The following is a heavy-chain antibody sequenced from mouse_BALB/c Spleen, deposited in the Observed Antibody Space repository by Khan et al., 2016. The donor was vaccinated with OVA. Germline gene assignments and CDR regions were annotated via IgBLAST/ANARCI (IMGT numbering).Heavy chain of an antibody. J-gene: IGHJ4*01. V-gene: IGHV9-3*02. Sequence: QVQLQQSGPELKKLGETVKISCKASGYTFTNSGMNWVKQAPGKGLKWMGWINTNTGEPTYAEKFKGRFAFSLETSASTAYLELNNLTNEDTATYFWARSRWVRPAMDYWGQGTSVTVSS. CDR1: GYTFTNSG. D-gene: IGHD2-14*01. CDR2: INTNTGEP. CDR3: ARSRWVRPAMDY.